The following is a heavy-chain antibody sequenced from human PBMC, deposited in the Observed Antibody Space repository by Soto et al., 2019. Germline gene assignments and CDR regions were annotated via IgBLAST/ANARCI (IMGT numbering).Heavy chain of an antibody. CDR3: AKDRFGYYDSSGYWDY. CDR1: GFTFSNYA. V-gene: IGHV3-30*04. D-gene: IGHD3-22*01. CDR2: ISFDGKNT. Sequence: GGSLRLSCAASGFTFSNYAMHWVRQAPDKGLEWVAVISFDGKNTYYADSMKGRFTISRDNSKDTLYLQMNSLRTEDTALYYCAKDRFGYYDSSGYWDYWGQGTLVTVSS. J-gene: IGHJ4*02.